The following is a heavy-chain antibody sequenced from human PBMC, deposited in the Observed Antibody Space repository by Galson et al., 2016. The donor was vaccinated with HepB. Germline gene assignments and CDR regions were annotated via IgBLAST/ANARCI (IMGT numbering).Heavy chain of an antibody. J-gene: IGHJ5*02. CDR1: GFTFSGYF. Sequence: SLRLSCAASGFTFSGYFMSWVRQAPGKGLEWVAYINHYGDEQYYVDSVKGRFTISRDNAKNSLYLQMNSLRAEETAVYYCARLWGLAPPTWFDPWGQGTLVTVSS. CDR2: INHYGDEQ. V-gene: IGHV3-7*03. CDR3: ARLWGLAPPTWFDP. D-gene: IGHD3-16*01.